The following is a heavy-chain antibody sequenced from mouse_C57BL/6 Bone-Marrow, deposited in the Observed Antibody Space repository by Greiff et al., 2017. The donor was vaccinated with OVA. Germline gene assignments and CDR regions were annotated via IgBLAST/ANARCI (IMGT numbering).Heavy chain of an antibody. CDR2: IRSKRNNYAT. J-gene: IGHJ2*01. Sequence: EVQVVESGGGLVQPKGSLKLSCAASGFSFNTYALNWVRQAPGKGLEWVARIRSKRNNYATYYADAVKDRFTISRDDSESMLYLQMNNLKTEDTAMYYCVRQDGMGSNFDYWGQGTTLTVSS. CDR3: VRQDGMGSNFDY. V-gene: IGHV10-1*01. CDR1: GFSFNTYA. D-gene: IGHD1-1*01.